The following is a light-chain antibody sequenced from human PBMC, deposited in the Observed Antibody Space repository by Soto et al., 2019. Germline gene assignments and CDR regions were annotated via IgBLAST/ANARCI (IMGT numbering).Light chain of an antibody. CDR3: EQANSFPFT. J-gene: IGKJ4*01. CDR1: QSISSW. Sequence: DIQMTQSPSSVSSSVGDRVTITCRASQSISSWLGWYQQKQETAPTILIYAGSSLQSGVPSRFSGSGSGTDFTLTISSLQPEDFATYYYEQANSFPFTFGGGTKLEIK. V-gene: IGKV1D-12*01. CDR2: AGS.